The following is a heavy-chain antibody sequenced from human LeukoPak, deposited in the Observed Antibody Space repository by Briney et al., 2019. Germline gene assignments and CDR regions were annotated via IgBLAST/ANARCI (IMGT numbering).Heavy chain of an antibody. CDR2: IYYSGST. CDR3: ARHRDRGYLDAFDI. V-gene: IGHV4-59*08. J-gene: IGHJ3*02. Sequence: PSETLSLTCTVSGGSISSYYWSWIRQPPGKGLEWIGYIYYSGSTNYNPSLKSRVTISVDTSKNQFSLKLSSVTAADTAVYYCARHRDRGYLDAFDIWGQGTMVTVSS. D-gene: IGHD6-13*01. CDR1: GGSISSYY.